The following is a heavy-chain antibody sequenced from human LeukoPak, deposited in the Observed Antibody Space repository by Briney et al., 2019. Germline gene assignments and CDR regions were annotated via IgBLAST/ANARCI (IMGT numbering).Heavy chain of an antibody. CDR1: GGSISSGGYY. Sequence: PSETLSLTCTVSGGSISSGGYYWSWIRQPPGKGLEWIGEINHSGSTNYNPSLKSRVTISVDTSKNQFSLKLSSVTAADTAVYYCARVRMTTVTSWYDYWGQGTLVTVSS. CDR2: INHSGST. D-gene: IGHD4-17*01. CDR3: ARVRMTTVTSWYDY. V-gene: IGHV4-39*07. J-gene: IGHJ4*02.